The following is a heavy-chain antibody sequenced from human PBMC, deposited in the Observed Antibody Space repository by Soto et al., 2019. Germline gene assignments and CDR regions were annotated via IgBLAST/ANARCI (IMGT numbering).Heavy chain of an antibody. V-gene: IGHV1-69*05. Sequence: GASVKVSCKASGGSFRTYTTSWVRQAPGQGLEWVGGIVPIFGSVNYAQRFRGRVTMTTDTSTSTAYMELRSLRSDDTAVYYCARESTFYCNSTNCYYYYYGMDVWGQGTTVTVSS. CDR2: IVPIFGSV. CDR1: GGSFRTYT. J-gene: IGHJ6*02. CDR3: ARESTFYCNSTNCYYYYYGMDV. D-gene: IGHD2-2*01.